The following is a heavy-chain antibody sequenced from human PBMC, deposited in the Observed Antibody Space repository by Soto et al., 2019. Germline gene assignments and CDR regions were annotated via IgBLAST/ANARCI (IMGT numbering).Heavy chain of an antibody. J-gene: IGHJ4*02. CDR1: GFIFDDYA. D-gene: IGHD6-19*01. Sequence: GGSLRLSCVGSGFIFDDYAMHWVRQAPGKGLEWISSISWDSKNIEYVDSVKGRFTISRDNAKNSLLLKMNSLRAEDTALYFCARAHSSGWTTLYYFEYWGQGAMVTVSS. CDR3: ARAHSSGWTTLYYFEY. V-gene: IGHV3-9*01. CDR2: ISWDSKNI.